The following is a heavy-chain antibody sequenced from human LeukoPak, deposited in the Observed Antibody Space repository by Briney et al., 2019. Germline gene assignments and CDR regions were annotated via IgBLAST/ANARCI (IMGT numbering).Heavy chain of an antibody. J-gene: IGHJ4*02. CDR3: AHSPCGGDCYELDY. V-gene: IGHV2-5*02. Sequence: ITLKESAPTLVKPTQTLTLTCTFTGLSLSTSRVGVGWIRQPPGTALEWLALIYWDDDKRYSPSLKSTLTITKDTSKNQVVLTMTNMDPVDTATYYCAHSPCGGDCYELDYWGQGALVTVSS. CDR2: IYWDDDK. CDR1: GLSLSTSRVG. D-gene: IGHD2-21*02.